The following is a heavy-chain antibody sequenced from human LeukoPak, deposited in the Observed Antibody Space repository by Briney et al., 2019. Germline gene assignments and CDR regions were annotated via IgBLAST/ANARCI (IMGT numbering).Heavy chain of an antibody. J-gene: IGHJ4*02. CDR3: VARTWSGSPFPFDS. V-gene: IGHV3-23*01. D-gene: IGHD3-3*01. CDR2: LSGRSGATT. CDR1: GASDFTFIDYA. Sequence: GGSLRLSCAASGASDFTFIDYAMGWVRQAPGQGLEWVSALSGRSGATTFYADYVKGRFTISRDNPENMLYLQMNSLRVEDTAVYFCVARTWSGSPFPFDSWGQGTLVTVTS.